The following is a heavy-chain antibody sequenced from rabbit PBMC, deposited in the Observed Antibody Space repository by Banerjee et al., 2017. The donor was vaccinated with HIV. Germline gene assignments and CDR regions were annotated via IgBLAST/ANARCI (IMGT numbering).Heavy chain of an antibody. CDR3: AGHLDGCSGL. V-gene: IGHV1S40*01. D-gene: IGHD7-1*01. CDR1: GFSFSSGYF. Sequence: QSLEESGGDLVKPGASSTPTTTESGFSFSSGYFMCWVRQAPVTGLEWIACINAGNDGSSTLAPCAKVRFSDTKPTSTTETVLRCSLLVAVTTADLCAGHLDGCSGLWGKAALVTV. CDR2: INAGNDGSS. J-gene: IGHJ4*01.